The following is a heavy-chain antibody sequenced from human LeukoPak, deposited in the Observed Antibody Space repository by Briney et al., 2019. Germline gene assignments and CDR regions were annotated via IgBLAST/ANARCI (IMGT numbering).Heavy chain of an antibody. V-gene: IGHV3-48*03. CDR2: ISSSGRTM. CDR3: ARDLWYSGSRAPPRAFDI. J-gene: IGHJ3*02. D-gene: IGHD1-26*01. CDR1: GFIFSSYE. Sequence: GGSLRLSCEASGFIFSSYEMNWVRQAPGKGQGWVSFISSSGRTMYYADSMKGRFTVSRDNAKNSVYLQMNSLRAEDTAVYYCARDLWYSGSRAPPRAFDIWGQGTMVTVSS.